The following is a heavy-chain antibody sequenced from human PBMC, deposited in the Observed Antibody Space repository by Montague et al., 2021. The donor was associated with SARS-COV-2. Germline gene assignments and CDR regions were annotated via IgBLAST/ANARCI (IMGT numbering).Heavy chain of an antibody. CDR2: VFSGGNS. D-gene: IGHD2-2*01. J-gene: IGHJ3*01. CDR1: GAFITSHY. V-gene: IGHV4-59*11. CDR3: VRDLSCSSTACIGNAFDV. Sequence: SETLSLTCTVSGAFITSHYWCWIRQPPGKGLEWIGNVFSGGNSKYNPSLHSRATLSFDTSENQFSLQLTSVTTADPALYYCVRDLSCSSTACIGNAFDVWGQGTMVSVFS.